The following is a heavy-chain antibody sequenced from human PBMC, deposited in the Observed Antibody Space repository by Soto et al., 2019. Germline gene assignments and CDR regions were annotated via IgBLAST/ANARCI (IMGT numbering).Heavy chain of an antibody. J-gene: IGHJ1*01. CDR2: ISSSSSTI. D-gene: IGHD6-19*01. CDR3: ARQRDRSIAVAGTGKYFQH. V-gene: IGHV3-48*01. Sequence: EVQLLESGGGLVQPGGSLRLSCAASGFTFSSYSMNWVRQAPGKGLEWVSYISSSSSTIYYADSVKGRFTISRDNAKNSLYLQMNSLRAEDTAVYYCARQRDRSIAVAGTGKYFQHWGQGTLVTVSS. CDR1: GFTFSSYS.